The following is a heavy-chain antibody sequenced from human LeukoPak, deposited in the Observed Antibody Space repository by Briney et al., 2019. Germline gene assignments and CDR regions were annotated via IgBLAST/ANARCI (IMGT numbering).Heavy chain of an antibody. CDR2: ISGSGGST. CDR1: GYSFSTYA. CDR3: ATTSRTIGY. Sequence: PGGSLRLSCAASGYSFSTYAMSWVRQAPGKGLEGVSTISGSGGSTFYAESVKGRFTISRDNSKSTLYLQVNSLRVEDTAIYYCATTSRTIGYWGQGTLVTVSS. D-gene: IGHD1-14*01. V-gene: IGHV3-23*01. J-gene: IGHJ4*02.